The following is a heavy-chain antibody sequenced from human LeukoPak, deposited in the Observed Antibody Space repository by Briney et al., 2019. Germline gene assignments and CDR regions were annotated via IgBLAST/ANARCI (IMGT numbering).Heavy chain of an antibody. CDR2: IYYSGST. V-gene: IGHV4-31*03. Sequence: PSETLSLTCTVSGGSISSGGYYWSWIRQHPGKGLEWIGYIYYSGSTYYNPSLKSRVTISVDTSKNQFSLKLSSVTAADTAVYYCARVGNYDSSGLFDYWGQGTLVTVSS. J-gene: IGHJ4*02. D-gene: IGHD3-22*01. CDR3: ARVGNYDSSGLFDY. CDR1: GGSISSGGYY.